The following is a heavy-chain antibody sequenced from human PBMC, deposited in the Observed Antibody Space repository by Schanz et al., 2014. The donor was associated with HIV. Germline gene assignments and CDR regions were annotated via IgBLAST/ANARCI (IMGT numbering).Heavy chain of an antibody. CDR2: ISGNGGST. Sequence: EVQLVESGGDVVQPGRSLRLSCAASGFTFSTYAMTWVRQAPGKGLEWVSGISGNGGSTYHADSVKGRFTISRDNSKNTLYLQMNSLRAEDTAVYYCTKEVPPDVWGQGTTVTVSS. J-gene: IGHJ6*02. D-gene: IGHD1-1*01. CDR3: TKEVPPDV. CDR1: GFTFSTYA. V-gene: IGHV3-23*04.